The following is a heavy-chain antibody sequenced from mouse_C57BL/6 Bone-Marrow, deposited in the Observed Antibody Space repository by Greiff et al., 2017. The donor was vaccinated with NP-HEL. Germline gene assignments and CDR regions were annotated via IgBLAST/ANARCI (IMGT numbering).Heavy chain of an antibody. D-gene: IGHD2-4*01. Sequence: QVQLQQPGAELVMPGASVKLSCKASGYTFTSYWMHWVKQRPGQGLEWIGEIDPSDSYTNYNQKFKGKSTLTVDKSSSTAYMQLSSLTSEDSAVYYCAREPYDYDGYYFDYWGQGTTLTVSS. J-gene: IGHJ2*01. CDR1: GYTFTSYW. CDR3: AREPYDYDGYYFDY. CDR2: IDPSDSYT. V-gene: IGHV1-69*01.